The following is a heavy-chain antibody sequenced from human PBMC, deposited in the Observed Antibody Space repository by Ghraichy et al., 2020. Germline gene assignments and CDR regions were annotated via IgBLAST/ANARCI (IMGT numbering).Heavy chain of an antibody. D-gene: IGHD3-3*01. CDR3: ARVRTEAFANYFDY. CDR2: TRNNAYSYTT. J-gene: IGHJ4*02. CDR1: GFSFSDYV. V-gene: IGHV3-72*01. Sequence: WGSLRLSCAASGFSFSDYVMDWVRQAPGKGLEWIGRTRNNAYSYTTDYAASVKGRFTTSRDDSKNSLYLQMNSLKTEDTAVYYCARVRTEAFANYFDYWGRGTLVTVSS.